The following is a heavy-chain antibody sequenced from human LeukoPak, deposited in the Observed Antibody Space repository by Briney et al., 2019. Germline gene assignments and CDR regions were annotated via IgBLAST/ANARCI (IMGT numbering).Heavy chain of an antibody. V-gene: IGHV3-23*01. J-gene: IGHJ4*02. CDR1: GFTFSSYV. D-gene: IGHD3-22*01. Sequence: GGSLRLSCAASGFTFSSYVMSWVRQAPGKGLEWVSAISGSGGSTYYADSVKGRFTISRDNSKNTLYLQMNSLRAEDAAVYYCAKVPYDSSGYYYFDYWGQGTLVTVSS. CDR3: AKVPYDSSGYYYFDY. CDR2: ISGSGGST.